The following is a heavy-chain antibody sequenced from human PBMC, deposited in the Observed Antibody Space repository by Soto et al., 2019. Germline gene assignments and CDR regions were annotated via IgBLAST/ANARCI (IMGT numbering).Heavy chain of an antibody. CDR2: IYHSGST. V-gene: IGHV4-4*02. CDR3: ARDRQIAVAEYYYYYGMDV. Sequence: QVQLQESGPGLVKPSGTLSLTCAVSGGSISSSNWWRWVRQPPGKGLEWIGEIYHSGSTNYNPSLKSRVTISVDKSKNQFSLKLSSVTAADTAVYYCARDRQIAVAEYYYYYGMDVWGQGTTVTVSS. D-gene: IGHD6-19*01. J-gene: IGHJ6*02. CDR1: GGSISSSNW.